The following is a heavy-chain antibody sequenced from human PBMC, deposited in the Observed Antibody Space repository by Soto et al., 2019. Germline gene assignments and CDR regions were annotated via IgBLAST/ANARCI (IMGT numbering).Heavy chain of an antibody. D-gene: IGHD3-10*01. V-gene: IGHV1-18*01. Sequence: QVHLVQSGGEVKKPGASVKVSCRASGYTFSNYGISWVRQAPGQGLEWMGWISDYNGNTFYGKKFQGRVTMTTDTATXTCXXEXRSLRSDDTAVYYCAREGFYSGSGTYSPPRYYGMDVWGQGTTVTVSS. CDR3: AREGFYSGSGTYSPPRYYGMDV. CDR2: ISDYNGNT. J-gene: IGHJ6*02. CDR1: GYTFSNYG.